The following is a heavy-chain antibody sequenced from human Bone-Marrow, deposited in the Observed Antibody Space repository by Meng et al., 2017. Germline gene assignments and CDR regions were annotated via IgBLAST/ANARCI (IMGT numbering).Heavy chain of an antibody. D-gene: IGHD6-13*01. CDR1: GFTFSSYA. CDR2: ISYDGSNK. J-gene: IGHJ3*02. CDR3: ARWMGIPNAFDI. Sequence: GESLKISCAASGFTFSSYAMHWVRQAPGKGLEWVAVISYDGSNKYYADSVKGRFTISRDNSKNTLYLQMNSLRAEDTAVYYCARWMGIPNAFDIWGQGTMVTVSS. V-gene: IGHV3-30*07.